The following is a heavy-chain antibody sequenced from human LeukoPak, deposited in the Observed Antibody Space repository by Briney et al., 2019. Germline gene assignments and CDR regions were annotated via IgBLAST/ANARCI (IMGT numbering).Heavy chain of an antibody. V-gene: IGHV3-30*18. CDR2: ISYDGSDE. CDR1: GFTFSRYG. CDR3: AKGHSNLDN. Sequence: GGSLRLSCAASGFTFSRYGMHWVRQAPGKGLEWLAVISYDGSDEYYADFVKGRFTISRDNSKNTLYLQMNSLRTEDTAVYYCAKGHSNLDNGGQGTLVTVS. J-gene: IGHJ4*02.